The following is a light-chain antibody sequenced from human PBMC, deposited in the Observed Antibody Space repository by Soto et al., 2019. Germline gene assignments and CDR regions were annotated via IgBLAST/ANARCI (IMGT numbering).Light chain of an antibody. J-gene: IGLJ3*02. V-gene: IGLV3-27*01. CDR2: KDS. CDR3: YSAADNNWV. Sequence: SYELTQPSSVSVSPGQTARITCSGDVLAKKYARWFQQKPGQAPVLVIYKDSERPSGIPERFSGSSSGTTVTLTISRAQVEDEADYYCYSAADNNWVFGGGTKLTVL. CDR1: VLAKKY.